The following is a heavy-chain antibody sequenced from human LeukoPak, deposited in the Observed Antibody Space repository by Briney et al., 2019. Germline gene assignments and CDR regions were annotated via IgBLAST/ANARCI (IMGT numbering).Heavy chain of an antibody. CDR1: GFTFSSYE. CDR3: AKVGSGEPYYYYYYMDV. D-gene: IGHD3-10*01. V-gene: IGHV3-48*03. CDR2: ISSSGSTI. J-gene: IGHJ6*03. Sequence: GGSLRLSCAASGFTFSSYEMNWVRQAPGKGLEWVSYISSSGSTIYYADSVKGRFTISRDNAKNSLYLQMNSLRAEDTAVYYCAKVGSGEPYYYYYYMDVWGKGTTVTVSS.